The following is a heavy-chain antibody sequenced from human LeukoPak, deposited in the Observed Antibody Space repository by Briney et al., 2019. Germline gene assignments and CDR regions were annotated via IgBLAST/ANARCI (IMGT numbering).Heavy chain of an antibody. J-gene: IGHJ6*02. CDR2: ISYDGSNK. V-gene: IGHV3-30*18. Sequence: GGSLRLSCAASGFTFSSYGMHWVRQAPGKGLEWVAVISYDGSNKYYADSVKGRFTISRDNSKNTLYLQMNSLRAEDTAVYYCAKDAKINLYYYGMDVWGQGTTVTVSS. CDR3: AKDAKINLYYYGMDV. CDR1: GFTFSSYG. D-gene: IGHD1-1*01.